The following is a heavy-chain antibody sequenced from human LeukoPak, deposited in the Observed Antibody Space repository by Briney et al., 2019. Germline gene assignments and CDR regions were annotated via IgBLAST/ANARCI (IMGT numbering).Heavy chain of an antibody. D-gene: IGHD2-2*01. CDR1: GGSFSGYY. Sequence: PSETLSLTCAVYGGSFSGYYWNWIRQSPGKGLEWIGDINHSGSTNYNPSLKSRVTISVDMSKNQFSLKLSSVTAADTAVYYCARNIVVVPAAIQYYAFDIWGQGTMVTVSS. CDR3: ARNIVVVPAAIQYYAFDI. V-gene: IGHV4-34*01. CDR2: INHSGST. J-gene: IGHJ3*02.